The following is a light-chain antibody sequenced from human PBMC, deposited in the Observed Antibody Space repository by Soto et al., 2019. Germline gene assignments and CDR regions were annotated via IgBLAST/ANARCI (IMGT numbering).Light chain of an antibody. CDR3: QHYNNWPHT. CDR2: GAS. CDR1: GSVSSH. Sequence: ERVMTQSPATLSVSPGERATLSCRASGSVSSHLAWYQQKPGLAPRLLIYGASTRATGVPARFIGSGSGTEFTLTISSLQSEDFAIYYCQHYNNWPHTFGQGTKVDIK. V-gene: IGKV3-15*01. J-gene: IGKJ2*01.